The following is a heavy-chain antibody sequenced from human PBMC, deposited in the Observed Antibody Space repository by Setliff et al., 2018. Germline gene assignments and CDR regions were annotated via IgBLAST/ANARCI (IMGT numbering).Heavy chain of an antibody. Sequence: PSETLSLTCTISGASIMNYYWSWIRQPAGRGLEWIGRMSTTGTNTGTSSYNPSLQGRVAMSVDMSKNLFFLKISSLTTMDTAVYYRVRVGREYGDSGGFDAFSVWGQGREVTVSS. CDR2: MSTTGTNTGTS. D-gene: IGHD4-17*01. J-gene: IGHJ3*01. V-gene: IGHV4-4*07. CDR3: VRVGREYGDSGGFDAFSV. CDR1: GASIMNYY.